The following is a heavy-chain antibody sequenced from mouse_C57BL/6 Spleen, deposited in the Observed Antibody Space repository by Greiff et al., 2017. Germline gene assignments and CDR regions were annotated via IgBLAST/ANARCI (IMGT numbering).Heavy chain of an antibody. D-gene: IGHD2-5*01. J-gene: IGHJ4*01. V-gene: IGHV3-6*01. CDR3: ARDDSNYPYYYAMDY. CDR2: ISYDGSN. Sequence: DVKLVESGPGLVKPSQSLSLTCSVTGYSITSGYYWNWIRQFPGNKLEWMGYISYDGSNNYNPSLKNRISITRDTSKNQFFLKLNSVTTEDTATYYCARDDSNYPYYYAMDYWGQGTSVTVSS. CDR1: GYSITSGYY.